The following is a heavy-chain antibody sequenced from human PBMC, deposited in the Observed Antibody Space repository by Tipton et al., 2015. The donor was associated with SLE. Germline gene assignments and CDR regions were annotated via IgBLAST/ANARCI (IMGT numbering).Heavy chain of an antibody. Sequence: RSLRLSCAASGFTFSSYAMHWVRQAPGKGLEWVAVISYDGSNKYYADSVKGRFTISRDNSKNTLYLQMNSLRAEDTAVYYCARDWVTYSSSSLFDYWGQGTLVTVSS. CDR3: ARDWVTYSSSSLFDY. J-gene: IGHJ4*02. CDR2: ISYDGSNK. D-gene: IGHD6-13*01. V-gene: IGHV3-30*04. CDR1: GFTFSSYA.